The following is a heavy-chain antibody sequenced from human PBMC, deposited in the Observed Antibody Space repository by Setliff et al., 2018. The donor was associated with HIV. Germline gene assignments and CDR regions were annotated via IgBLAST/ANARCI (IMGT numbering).Heavy chain of an antibody. V-gene: IGHV4-34*01. CDR3: ARHDNYDSSGWFVDY. CDR1: GGSFSGYY. D-gene: IGHD3-22*01. CDR2: INHSGST. Sequence: PSETLSLTCAVYGGSFSGYYWSWIRQPPGKGLEWIGEINHSGSTNYNPSLKSRVTISVDTSKDQFSLKLTSLTAADTAVYYCARHDNYDSSGWFVDYWGQGTLVTVSS. J-gene: IGHJ4*02.